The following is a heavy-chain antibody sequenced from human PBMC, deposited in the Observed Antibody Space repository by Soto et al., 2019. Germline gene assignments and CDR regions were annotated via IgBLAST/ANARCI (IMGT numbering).Heavy chain of an antibody. CDR3: AKRGVDTFGLSY. V-gene: IGHV3-74*01. D-gene: IGHD3-10*01. Sequence: VQLVESGGGLVQPGGSLRLSCAVSGFTFSSFWMHWVRQAPGEGLVWVSRINTDGSTTSYADSVKGRFTISRENAKNTLYLQMNSLRVEDTAMYYCAKRGVDTFGLSYWGQGTLVTVSS. CDR2: INTDGSTT. J-gene: IGHJ4*02. CDR1: GFTFSSFW.